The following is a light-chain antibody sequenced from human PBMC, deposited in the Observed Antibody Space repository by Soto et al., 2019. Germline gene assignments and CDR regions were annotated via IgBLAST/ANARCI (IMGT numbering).Light chain of an antibody. J-gene: IGKJ1*01. CDR1: QSISSW. CDR2: KAS. V-gene: IGKV1-5*03. CDR3: QQYNNYPWT. Sequence: DIQMTQSPSTLSASVGDRVTITCRASQSISSWLAWYQQKPGKAPKLLIYKASSLESGVPSRFSGSGSGTEFTLTLSRLQPDDFAPYACQQYNNYPWTFGQGTKVDIK.